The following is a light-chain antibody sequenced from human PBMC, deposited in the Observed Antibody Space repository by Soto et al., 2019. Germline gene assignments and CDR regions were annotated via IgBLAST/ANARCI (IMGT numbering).Light chain of an antibody. Sequence: EIVRTQSPATLSVSPGERATLSCRASQYINTRLAWYQHKPGQAPRLLISGASRRATGIPDRFSGAGSGTDFTLTISRLEPEDFALYYCQQHDILPITFGQGTRLEIK. CDR2: GAS. CDR3: QQHDILPIT. V-gene: IGKV3-20*01. CDR1: QYINTR. J-gene: IGKJ5*01.